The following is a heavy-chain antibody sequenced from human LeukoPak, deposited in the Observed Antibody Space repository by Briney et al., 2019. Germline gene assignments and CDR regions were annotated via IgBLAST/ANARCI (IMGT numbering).Heavy chain of an antibody. Sequence: GGSLRLSCAASGFTFSDYSMNWVRQAPGKGLEWVSYISSSSSTIYYADSVKGRFTISRDNSKNTLYLQMNSLRVEDTAVYYCAKVIREVDMSHDYWGQGALVTVSS. D-gene: IGHD5-24*01. J-gene: IGHJ4*02. CDR3: AKVIREVDMSHDY. V-gene: IGHV3-48*01. CDR2: ISSSSSTI. CDR1: GFTFSDYS.